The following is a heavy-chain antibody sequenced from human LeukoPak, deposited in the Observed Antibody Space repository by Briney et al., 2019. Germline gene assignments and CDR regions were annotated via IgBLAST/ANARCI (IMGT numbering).Heavy chain of an antibody. J-gene: IGHJ6*03. V-gene: IGHV3-64*01. D-gene: IGHD1-26*01. CDR3: ARERVGPGFTYYYYMDV. Sequence: GGSLRLSCAASGFTFSSYAMHWVRQAPGKGLEYVSAISSNGGSTYYANSVKGRFTISRDNSKNTLYLQMGSLRAEDMAVYYCARERVGPGFTYYYYMDVWGKGTSVTVSS. CDR2: ISSNGGST. CDR1: GFTFSSYA.